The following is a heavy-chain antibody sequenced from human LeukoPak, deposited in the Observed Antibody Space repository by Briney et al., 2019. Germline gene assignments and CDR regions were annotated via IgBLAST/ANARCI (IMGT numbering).Heavy chain of an antibody. J-gene: IGHJ4*02. V-gene: IGHV3-23*01. Sequence: PGGSLRLSCAASGFTFSNYGMSWVRQAPGKGLEWISAITVGGGDTYYADSVKGRFTISRDKSKTTLYLQMNSLRVEDKAVYYCAKGSSSSRPYYFDYWGQGALVTVSS. CDR2: ITVGGGDT. D-gene: IGHD6-6*01. CDR3: AKGSSSSRPYYFDY. CDR1: GFTFSNYG.